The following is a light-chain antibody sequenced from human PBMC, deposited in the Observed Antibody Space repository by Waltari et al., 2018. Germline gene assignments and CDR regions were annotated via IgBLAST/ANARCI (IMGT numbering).Light chain of an antibody. CDR1: SSNIGNNA. J-gene: IGLJ1*01. CDR2: YDD. Sequence: QSVLTQPPSLSEAPRQRVTISCSGSSSNIGNNAVIWYQQLPGKAPKLLIYYDDLLPSGVSDRCSGSKSGTSASLAIRGLQSEDEAYYFCAAWDDSLSAYVFGTGTKVTVL. CDR3: AAWDDSLSAYV. V-gene: IGLV1-36*01.